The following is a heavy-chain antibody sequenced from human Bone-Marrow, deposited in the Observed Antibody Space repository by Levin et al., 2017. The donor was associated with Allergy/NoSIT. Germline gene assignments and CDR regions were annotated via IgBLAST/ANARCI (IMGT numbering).Heavy chain of an antibody. CDR3: ARDFRPKAAGMFWYYFDY. D-gene: IGHD6-13*01. V-gene: IGHV3-30-3*01. CDR2: ISYDGSNK. CDR1: GFTFSSYA. Sequence: PGGSLRLSCAASGFTFSSYAMHWVRQAPGKGLEWVAVISYDGSNKYYADSVKGRFTISRDNSKNTLYLQMNSLRAEDTAVYYCARDFRPKAAGMFWYYFDYWGQGTLVTVSS. J-gene: IGHJ4*02.